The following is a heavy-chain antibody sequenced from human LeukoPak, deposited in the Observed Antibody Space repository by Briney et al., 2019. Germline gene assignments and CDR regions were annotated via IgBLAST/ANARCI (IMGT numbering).Heavy chain of an antibody. Sequence: GGSLRLSCAASGFTFSSYAMSWVRQAPGKGLEWVSASGSGGGTYYADSVKGRFTISRDNSKNTLYLQMNSLRAEDTAVYYCAQHNSGIGFDPWGQETLVTVSA. D-gene: IGHD6-19*01. V-gene: IGHV3-23*01. CDR2: SGSGGGT. J-gene: IGHJ5*02. CDR1: GFTFSSYA. CDR3: AQHNSGIGFDP.